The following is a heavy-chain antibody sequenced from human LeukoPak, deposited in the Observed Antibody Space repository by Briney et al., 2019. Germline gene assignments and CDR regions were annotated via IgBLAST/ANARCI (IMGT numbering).Heavy chain of an antibody. D-gene: IGHD3-10*01. CDR3: TRVTVVRGVIRQSYYFDY. CDR2: IRSKAYGGTT. CDR1: GFTFGDYA. J-gene: IGHJ4*02. V-gene: IGHV3-49*04. Sequence: GGSLRLSCTASGFTFGDYAMSWVRQAPGKGLEWVGFIRSKAYGGTTEYAASVKGRFTISRDDSKSTAYLQMNSLKTEDTAVYYCTRVTVVRGVIRQSYYFDYWGQGTLVTVSS.